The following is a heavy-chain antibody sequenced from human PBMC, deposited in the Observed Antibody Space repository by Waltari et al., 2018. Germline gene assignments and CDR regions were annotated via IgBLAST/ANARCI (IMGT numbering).Heavy chain of an antibody. CDR3: AKEGENYDY. CDR2: IYSGGSST. V-gene: IGHV3-23*03. CDR1: GFTFSSYA. J-gene: IGHJ4*02. Sequence: EVQLLESGGGLVQPGGSLRLSCAASGFTFSSYAMSGGGQGQGKGLGWVSVIYSGGSSTYYADSVKGRFTISRDNSKNTLYLQMNSLRAEDTAVYYCAKEGENYDYWGQGTLVTVSS.